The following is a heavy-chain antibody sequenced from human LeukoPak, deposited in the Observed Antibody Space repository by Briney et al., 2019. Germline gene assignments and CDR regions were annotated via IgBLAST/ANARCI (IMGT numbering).Heavy chain of an antibody. CDR1: GFTFSSYA. J-gene: IGHJ4*02. V-gene: IGHV3-23*01. CDR3: ARLLSPYYYDSSVLDY. D-gene: IGHD3-22*01. CDR2: ISGSGGST. Sequence: PGGSLRLSCAASGFTFSSYAMSWVRQAPGKGLEWVSAISGSGGSTYYADSVKGRFTISRDNSKNTLYLQMNSLRAEDTAVYYCARLLSPYYYDSSVLDYWGQGTLVTVSS.